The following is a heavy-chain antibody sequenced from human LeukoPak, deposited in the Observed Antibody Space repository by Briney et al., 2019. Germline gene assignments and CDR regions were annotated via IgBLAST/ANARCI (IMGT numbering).Heavy chain of an antibody. J-gene: IGHJ4*02. CDR1: GFTFSNYG. CDR2: ISHDGSNK. Sequence: GGSLRLSCAASGFTFSNYGMHWVRQAPGKGLEWVAVISHDGSNKYYADSVKGRFTISRDNSKNTLYLQMNSLRAEDTAVYYCAKDSSYDSSGYTYWGQGTPVTVSS. D-gene: IGHD3-22*01. V-gene: IGHV3-30*18. CDR3: AKDSSYDSSGYTY.